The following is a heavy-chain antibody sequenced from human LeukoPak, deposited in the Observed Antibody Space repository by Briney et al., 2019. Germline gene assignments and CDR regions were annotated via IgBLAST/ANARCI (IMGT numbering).Heavy chain of an antibody. D-gene: IGHD3-22*01. CDR1: GYTFTDYY. CDR3: ARGASSYYDSSDYFDY. J-gene: IGHJ4*02. Sequence: ASVKVSCKASGYTFTDYYLHWVRQAPGQGLEWMGWFNPNSGGTYYAQKFQGRVTMTRDTSISTAYMELSRLRSDDTAVYYCARGASSYYDSSDYFDYWGQGTLVTVSS. V-gene: IGHV1-2*02. CDR2: FNPNSGGT.